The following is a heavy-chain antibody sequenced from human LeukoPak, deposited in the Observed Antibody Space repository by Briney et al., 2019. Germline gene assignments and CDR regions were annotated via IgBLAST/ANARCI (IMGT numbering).Heavy chain of an antibody. D-gene: IGHD3-10*01. Sequence: GGSLRLSCGASGLTGSSYGMSGVRQAPGKGLEWVSTIIGSAANTYYADSVKGRFTISRDDSKNTVYLQMNSLRAEDTAVYSCAKYTSGTSYRGLDQWGHGTLVTVSS. CDR3: AKYTSGTSYRGLDQ. CDR1: GLTGSSYG. V-gene: IGHV3-23*01. J-gene: IGHJ4*01. CDR2: IIGSAANT.